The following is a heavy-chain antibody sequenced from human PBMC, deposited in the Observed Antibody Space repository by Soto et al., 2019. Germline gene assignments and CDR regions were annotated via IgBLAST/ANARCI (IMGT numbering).Heavy chain of an antibody. CDR1: GGSISPFY. CDR3: ARVGGVAARTFDY. V-gene: IGHV4-59*01. D-gene: IGHD2-15*01. J-gene: IGHJ4*02. Sequence: SETLSLTCTVSGGSISPFYWSWVRQPPGKGLEWIGYLYYSGNTNYNPSLKSRVTISVDTSKNQVSLRLTSVTAADTAVYYCARVGGVAARTFDYWGQGTVVTVS. CDR2: LYYSGNT.